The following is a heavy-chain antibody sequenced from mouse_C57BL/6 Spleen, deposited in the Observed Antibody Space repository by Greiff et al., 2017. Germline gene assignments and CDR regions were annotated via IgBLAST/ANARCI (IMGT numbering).Heavy chain of an antibody. CDR2: FYPGDGDS. CDR1: GYAFSSYW. CDR3: AREGYYDYDGFYARDY. D-gene: IGHD2-4*01. Sequence: QVQLKESGAELVKPGASVKISCKASGYAFSSYWMNWVKQRPGKGLEWIGQFYPGDGDSNYNGKFKGKATLTADKSSSTAYMQLSSRTSEDSAVYFCAREGYYDYDGFYARDYWGQGTSVTVSS. J-gene: IGHJ4*01. V-gene: IGHV1-80*01.